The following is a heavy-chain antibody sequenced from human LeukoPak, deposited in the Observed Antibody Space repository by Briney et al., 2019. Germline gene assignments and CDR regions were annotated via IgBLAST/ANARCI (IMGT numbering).Heavy chain of an antibody. J-gene: IGHJ5*02. CDR3: ARGAPIRVAAAAMFDP. V-gene: IGHV1-3*01. Sequence: ASVKVSCKTSGYTFTSYAMHWVRQAPGQRLEWMGWINVGNGNIKYSQKFQGRVTITRDTSASTAYMELSSLRSEDTAVYYCARGAPIRVAAAAMFDPWGQGTLVTVSS. CDR2: INVGNGNI. D-gene: IGHD6-25*01. CDR1: GYTFTSYA.